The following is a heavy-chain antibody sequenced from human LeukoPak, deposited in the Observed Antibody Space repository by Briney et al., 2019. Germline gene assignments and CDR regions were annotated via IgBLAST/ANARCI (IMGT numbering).Heavy chain of an antibody. V-gene: IGHV4-39*01. J-gene: IGHJ4*02. CDR2: IYYSKNT. D-gene: IGHD5-18*01. CDR1: GGSISSSSAY. CDR3: VSPRGFSYGYFDY. Sequence: SETLSLACTVSGGSISSSSAYWGWIRQPPGKGLEWIGSIYYSKNTYYNPSLKSRVTISADTSKNQFSLTLGSVSPTDTAVYYCVSPRGFSYGYFDYWGQGTLVIVSS.